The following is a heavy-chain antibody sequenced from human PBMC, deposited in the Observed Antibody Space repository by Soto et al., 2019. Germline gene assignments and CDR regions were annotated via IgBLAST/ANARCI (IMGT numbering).Heavy chain of an antibody. Sequence: SGPTLVNPTATLTLTCTVSGFSRSNTRMGVSWIRQSPGKALEWLAHIFSNDETSYSTSLKSRLTISKDTPKSQVVLTMTNMDPVYTATYYCARAMIVGYKLDSWGQGTLVTVSS. J-gene: IGHJ5*01. CDR3: ARAMIVGYKLDS. V-gene: IGHV2-26*01. CDR2: IFSNDET. D-gene: IGHD3-22*01. CDR1: GFSRSNTRMG.